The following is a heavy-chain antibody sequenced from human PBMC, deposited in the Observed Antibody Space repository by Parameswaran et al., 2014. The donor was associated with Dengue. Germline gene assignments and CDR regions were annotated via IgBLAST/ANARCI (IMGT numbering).Heavy chain of an antibody. CDR2: IYWDDDK. Sequence: RWIRQPPGKALEWLALIYWDDDKRYSPSLKSRLTITKDTSKNQVVLTMTNMDPVDTATYYCALCRREWRFLEWFCDAFDIW. D-gene: IGHD3-3*01. J-gene: IGHJ3*02. V-gene: IGHV2-5*08. CDR3: ALCRREWRFLEWFCDAFDI.